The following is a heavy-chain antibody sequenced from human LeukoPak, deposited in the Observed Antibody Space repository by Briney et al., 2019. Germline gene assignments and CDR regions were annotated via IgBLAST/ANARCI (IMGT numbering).Heavy chain of an antibody. J-gene: IGHJ4*02. CDR3: AREGGDSGYDWGYFDY. V-gene: IGHV3-7*01. D-gene: IGHD5-12*01. Sequence: PGGSLRLSRAASGFTSGSYWMSWVRQAPGKGLEWVANIKQDGSNKYYADSVKGRFTISRDNSKNTLYLQMNSLRAEDTAVYYCAREGGDSGYDWGYFDYWGQGTLVTVSS. CDR2: IKQDGSNK. CDR1: GFTSGSYW.